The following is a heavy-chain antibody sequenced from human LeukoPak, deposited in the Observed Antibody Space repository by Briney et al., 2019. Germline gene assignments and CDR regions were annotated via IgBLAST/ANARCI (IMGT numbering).Heavy chain of an antibody. Sequence: SETLSLTCTVSGGSISSYYWSWIRQPPGKGLEWIGYIYYSGSTNYNPSLKSRVTISVDTSKNQFSLKLSSVTAADTAVYYCARYRSSSWYEDYYYGMDVWGQGTTVTVSS. J-gene: IGHJ6*02. CDR2: IYYSGST. CDR3: ARYRSSSWYEDYYYGMDV. V-gene: IGHV4-59*12. CDR1: GGSISSYY. D-gene: IGHD6-13*01.